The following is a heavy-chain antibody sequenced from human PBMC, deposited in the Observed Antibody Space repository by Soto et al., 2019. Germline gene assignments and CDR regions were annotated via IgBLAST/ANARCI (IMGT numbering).Heavy chain of an antibody. Sequence: SETLSLTCTVSGGSISSYYWSWIRQPPGKGLEWIGYIYYSGNTNYNASLKSRVTISVDTSKNLFSLKLKSVTAADTAVYYCARRIIALEIFDYWGQGTVVTVSS. D-gene: IGHD3-10*01. V-gene: IGHV4-59*12. CDR1: GGSISSYY. J-gene: IGHJ4*02. CDR2: IYYSGNT. CDR3: ARRIIALEIFDY.